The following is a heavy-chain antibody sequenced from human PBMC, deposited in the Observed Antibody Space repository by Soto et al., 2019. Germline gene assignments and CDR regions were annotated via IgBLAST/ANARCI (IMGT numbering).Heavy chain of an antibody. CDR2: IFYTGTA. CDR1: GGSINTGGYY. J-gene: IGHJ5*02. Sequence: QVQLQESGPGLVKPSQTLSLTCTVSGGSINTGGYYWGWIRHLPGEGLEWIGHIFYTGTAYYNPPLRSRVTVSIDTSANQFSLHMYSVTAADTAMYYCARRLDDTPETFFNWFDPWGQGILVTVSS. V-gene: IGHV4-31*03. CDR3: ARRLDDTPETFFNWFDP. D-gene: IGHD2-15*01.